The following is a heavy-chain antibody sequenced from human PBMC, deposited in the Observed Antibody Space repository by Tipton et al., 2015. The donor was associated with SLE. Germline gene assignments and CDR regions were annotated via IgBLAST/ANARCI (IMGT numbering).Heavy chain of an antibody. J-gene: IGHJ6*03. CDR1: GDSVSSNSAA. Sequence: GLVKPSQTLSLTCAIAGDSVSSNSAAWNWIRQSSSRGLEWLGRTYYRSKWYNDYAVSVKSRITINPDTSKNQFSLQLNSVTPEDTAVYYCASSLYYYNMDVWGKGTTVTVSS. CDR2: TYYRSKWYN. CDR3: ASSLYYYNMDV. V-gene: IGHV6-1*01.